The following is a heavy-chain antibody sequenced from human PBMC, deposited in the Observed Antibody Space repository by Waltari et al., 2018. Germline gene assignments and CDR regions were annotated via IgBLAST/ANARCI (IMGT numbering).Heavy chain of an antibody. J-gene: IGHJ6*02. D-gene: IGHD3-22*01. CDR2: IIPIFGTA. CDR3: ARDLTMIVVPGMDV. V-gene: IGHV1-69*01. CDR1: GGTFSSSA. Sequence: QVQLVQSGAEVKKPGYSVTVSCKASGGTFSSSAIRWVRPAPGQGLEWMGGIIPIFGTANYEQKFQGRVTITADESTSTAYMELSSLRSEDTAVYYCARDLTMIVVPGMDVWGQGTTVTVSS.